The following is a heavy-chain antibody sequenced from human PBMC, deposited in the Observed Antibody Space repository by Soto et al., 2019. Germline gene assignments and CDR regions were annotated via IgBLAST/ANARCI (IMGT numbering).Heavy chain of an antibody. CDR3: ARGFGNYYYGMDV. CDR1: GFTFSSYA. V-gene: IGHV3-30-3*01. J-gene: IGHJ6*02. D-gene: IGHD3-16*01. CDR2: ISYDGSNK. Sequence: TLSLSFAASGFTFSSYAMHGVRQAPGKGLEWVAVISYDGSNKYYADSVKGRFTISRDNSKNTLYLQMNSLRAEDTAVYYCARGFGNYYYGMDVWGQGTTVTVSS.